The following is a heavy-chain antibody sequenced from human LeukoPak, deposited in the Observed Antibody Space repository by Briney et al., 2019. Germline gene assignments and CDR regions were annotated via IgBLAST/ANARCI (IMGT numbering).Heavy chain of an antibody. CDR1: GGSISSYY. CDR2: IYTSGGT. Sequence: PSETLSLTCTVSGGSISSYYWSWIRQPAGKGLEWIGRIYTSGGTNYNPSLKSRVTMSVDTSKNQFSLKLSSVTAADTAVYYCARDRDTAQYYYYGMDVWGQGTAVTVSS. J-gene: IGHJ6*02. V-gene: IGHV4-4*07. D-gene: IGHD5-18*01. CDR3: ARDRDTAQYYYYGMDV.